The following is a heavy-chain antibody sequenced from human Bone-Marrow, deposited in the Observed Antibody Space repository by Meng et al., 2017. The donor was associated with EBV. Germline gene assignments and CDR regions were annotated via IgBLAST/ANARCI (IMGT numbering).Heavy chain of an antibody. CDR1: RDSSRIFYY. Sequence: PQWQQPRQRPLHTSAPLPRPCCGSRDSSRIFYYWVWIRQPPGRGLEWIGSVYYTGRTYYSPSLKSRVTVSVATSTNQFSLRLTSVTAADTAVYYCARPFPSWQSPRLDPFGAWGQGTLVTVSS. J-gene: IGHJ5*02. CDR2: VYYTGRT. V-gene: IGHV4-39*01. D-gene: IGHD6-19*01. CDR3: ARPFPSWQSPRLDPFGA.